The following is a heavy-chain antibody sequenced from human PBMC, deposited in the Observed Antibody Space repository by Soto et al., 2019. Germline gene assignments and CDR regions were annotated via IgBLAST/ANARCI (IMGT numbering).Heavy chain of an antibody. CDR3: ARHYSSGSRNWFEP. CDR1: GGSIDSSSYF. Sequence: KASETLSLTCSVSGGSIDSSSYFWGWVRQPPGKGLEWIGSIYYSGSTYYNPSLRSRVTISVDTSKNQFSLKLSSVTAADTAVFYCARHYSSGSRNWFEPWGQGTLVTVSS. D-gene: IGHD6-19*01. CDR2: IYYSGST. J-gene: IGHJ5*02. V-gene: IGHV4-39*01.